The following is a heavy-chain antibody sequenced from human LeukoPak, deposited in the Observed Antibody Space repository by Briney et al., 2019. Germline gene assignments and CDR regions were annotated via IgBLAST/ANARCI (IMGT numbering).Heavy chain of an antibody. D-gene: IGHD6-19*01. V-gene: IGHV1-18*04. CDR3: ARDGSKIAVAGSIDY. J-gene: IGHJ4*02. Sequence: ASVKVSCKASGYTFTSYGISWVRQAPGQGLEWMGWISAYNGNTNYAQKLQGRVTMTTDTSTSTAYMELRSLRSDDTAVYYCARDGSKIAVAGSIDYWGQGTLVTVSS. CDR2: ISAYNGNT. CDR1: GYTFTSYG.